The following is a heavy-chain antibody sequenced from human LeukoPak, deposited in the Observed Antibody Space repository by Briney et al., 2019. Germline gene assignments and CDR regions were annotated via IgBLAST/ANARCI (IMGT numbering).Heavy chain of an antibody. D-gene: IGHD2-15*01. J-gene: IGHJ4*02. CDR3: ARGWSAQYYFDY. CDR2: ISSSSSYI. V-gene: IGHV3-21*01. Sequence: GGSLRLSCAASGFTFSSYSMNWVRQAPGKGLEWVSSISSSSSYIYCADSVKGRFTISRDNAKNSLYLQMNSLRAEDTAVYYCARGWSAQYYFDYWGQGTLVTVSS. CDR1: GFTFSSYS.